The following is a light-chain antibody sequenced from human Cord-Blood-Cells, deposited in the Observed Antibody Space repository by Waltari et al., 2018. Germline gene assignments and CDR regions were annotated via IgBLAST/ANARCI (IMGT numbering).Light chain of an antibody. CDR1: RRDVGGYNY. Sequence: ALLHPASVSGSPAASTTTSCTGARRDVGGYNYVPWYQHHPGKAHNLMIYDVSNRPAGVSNRFSGSKSGNTASLTISGLQAEDEADYYCSSYTSSSTVVFGGGTKLTVL. J-gene: IGLJ2*01. V-gene: IGLV2-14*03. CDR2: DVS. CDR3: SSYTSSSTVV.